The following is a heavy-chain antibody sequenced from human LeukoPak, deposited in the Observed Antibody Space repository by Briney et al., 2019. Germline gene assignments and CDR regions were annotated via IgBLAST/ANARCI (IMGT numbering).Heavy chain of an antibody. J-gene: IGHJ5*02. V-gene: IGHV3-30-3*01. CDR3: ARVLSGSWDWFDP. D-gene: IGHD3-22*01. CDR2: ISYDGSNK. Sequence: GGSLRLSCAASGFTFSSYAMHWVRQAPGKGLEWVAVISYDGSNKYYADSVKGRFTISRDNSKNTLYLQMNSLRAEDTAVYYCARVLSGSWDWFDPWGQGTLVTVSS. CDR1: GFTFSSYA.